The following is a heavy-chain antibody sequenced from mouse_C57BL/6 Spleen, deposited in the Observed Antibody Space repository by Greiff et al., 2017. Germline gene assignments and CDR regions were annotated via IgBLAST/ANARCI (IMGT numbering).Heavy chain of an antibody. V-gene: IGHV1-53*01. CDR3: ARDGSSYWYFDV. CDR1: GYTFTSYW. Sequence: VQLKQPGTELVKPGASVKLSCKASGYTFTSYWMHWVKQRPGQGLEWIGNINPSNGGTNYNEKFKSKATLTVDKSSSTAYMQLSSLTSEDSAVYYCARDGSSYWYFDVWGTGTTVTVSS. CDR2: INPSNGGT. D-gene: IGHD1-1*01. J-gene: IGHJ1*03.